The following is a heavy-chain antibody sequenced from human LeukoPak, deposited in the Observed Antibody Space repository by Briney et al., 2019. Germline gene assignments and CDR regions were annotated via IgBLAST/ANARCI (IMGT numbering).Heavy chain of an antibody. Sequence: GGSLRLSCAASGFTFSNYWMSWVRQAPGKGLEWVASIKQHGSEKYYVDSVKGRFTISRDNAKNSLYLQMNSLTVEDTAVYYCARLIAVAGTRKFDYWGQGTLVTVSS. CDR1: GFTFSNYW. CDR2: IKQHGSEK. D-gene: IGHD6-19*01. J-gene: IGHJ4*02. CDR3: ARLIAVAGTRKFDY. V-gene: IGHV3-7*01.